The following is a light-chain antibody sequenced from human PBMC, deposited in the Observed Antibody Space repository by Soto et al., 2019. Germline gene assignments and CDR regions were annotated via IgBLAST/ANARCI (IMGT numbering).Light chain of an antibody. V-gene: IGKV3-20*01. CDR1: QSVSSNY. CDR2: GAS. CDR3: QDYGSSSPTT. J-gene: IGKJ5*01. Sequence: EIVLTRSPGTLSLSPGEGATLSCRASQSVSSNYLAWYQQRPGQAPRLLIYGASTRATGIPDRFSGGGSGTDFILTISRLEPEDFAVYYCQDYGSSSPTTFGQGTRLEI.